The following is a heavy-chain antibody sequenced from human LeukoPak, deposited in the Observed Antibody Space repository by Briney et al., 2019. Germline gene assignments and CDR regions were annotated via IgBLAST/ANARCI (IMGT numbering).Heavy chain of an antibody. Sequence: SETLSLTCTVSGGSISSSTYYWGRIRQPPGKGLEWIGSIFYSGNTYYNPSLKSRVTISVDTSKSQFSLKLSSVTAADTAVYYCARLYAGTRPPDYWGQGTLVTVSS. CDR1: GGSISSSTYY. V-gene: IGHV4-39*01. D-gene: IGHD2-2*02. CDR3: ARLYAGTRPPDY. J-gene: IGHJ4*02. CDR2: IFYSGNT.